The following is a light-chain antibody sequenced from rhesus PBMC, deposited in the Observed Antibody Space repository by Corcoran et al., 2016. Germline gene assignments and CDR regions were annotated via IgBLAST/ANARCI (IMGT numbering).Light chain of an antibody. Sequence: DIQMTQSPSSLSASVGDRVTITCRASENANNYLNWYKQKPGKAPNLLIYTASTLQSGVPSRFTGSGSGTDYTFTISSLQPEDVATYYCQHGYATPVTFGGGTKVELK. CDR2: TAS. V-gene: IGKV1-74*01. CDR1: ENANNY. CDR3: QHGYATPVT. J-gene: IGKJ4*01.